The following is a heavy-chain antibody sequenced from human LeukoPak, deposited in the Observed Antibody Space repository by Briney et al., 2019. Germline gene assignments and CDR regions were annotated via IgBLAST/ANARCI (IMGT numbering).Heavy chain of an antibody. CDR1: GGSISSYY. Sequence: SETLSLTCTVSGGSISSYYWSWIRQPAGKGPEWIGRIYTSGSTNYNPSFKSRVTMSVDTSKNQFSLKLSSVTAADTAVYYCVRDHGGSYWSWFDPWGQGTLVTVSS. D-gene: IGHD1-26*01. V-gene: IGHV4-4*07. CDR3: VRDHGGSYWSWFDP. J-gene: IGHJ5*02. CDR2: IYTSGST.